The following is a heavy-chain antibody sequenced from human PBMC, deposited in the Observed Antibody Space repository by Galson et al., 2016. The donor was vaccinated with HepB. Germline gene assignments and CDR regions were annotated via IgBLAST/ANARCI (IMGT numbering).Heavy chain of an antibody. CDR3: ARFGGYVRAFDI. Sequence: SETLSLTCTVSGSVDTFYWNWIRQTPGKGLEWIGYIYHTGTTNYNPSLKSRLTLSVDTSKSQISLTLTSVTASDTAVYSCARFGGYVRAFDIWGQGTKVIVSS. J-gene: IGHJ3*02. CDR1: GSVDTFY. V-gene: IGHV4-59*02. D-gene: IGHD3-10*02. CDR2: IYHTGTT.